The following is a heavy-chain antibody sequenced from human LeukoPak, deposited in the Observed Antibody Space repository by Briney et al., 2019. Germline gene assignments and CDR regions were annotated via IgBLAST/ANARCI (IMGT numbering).Heavy chain of an antibody. V-gene: IGHV1-2*02. J-gene: IGHJ5*02. CDR2: INPNSGGT. CDR3: ARDHSSGSFDP. CDR1: GYTFTGYY. D-gene: IGHD6-19*01. Sequence: ASVKVSCKASGYTFTGYYMHWVRQAPGQGLEWMGWINPNSGGTNYAQKFQGRVTMTRNTSMSTAYMELSSLRSEDTAVYYCARDHSSGSFDPWGQGTLVTVSS.